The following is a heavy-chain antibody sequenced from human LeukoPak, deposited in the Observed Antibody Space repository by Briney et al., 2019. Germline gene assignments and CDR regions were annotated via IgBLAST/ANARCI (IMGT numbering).Heavy chain of an antibody. J-gene: IGHJ3*02. V-gene: IGHV3-72*01. Sequence: GGSLRLSCAASGFPFSDYILDWVREAPGKGLEWVGRIRRRSNRYTTEYAASVKGRFIVSRDDSKNSLYLQMNNLRTEDTAVYHCTRDGGEGGNSAFDIWGQGTAVTVSS. CDR3: TRDGGEGGNSAFDI. D-gene: IGHD3-16*01. CDR1: GFPFSDYI. CDR2: IRRRSNRYTT.